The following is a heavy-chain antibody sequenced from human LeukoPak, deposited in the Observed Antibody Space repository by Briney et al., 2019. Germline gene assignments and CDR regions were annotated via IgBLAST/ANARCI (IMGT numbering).Heavy chain of an antibody. D-gene: IGHD3-9*01. Sequence: GGSLRLSCTVFGFTFSSHTMHWVRQAPGKGLEWVAVISYDGSNKYYADSVKGRFTISRDNSKNTLYLQMNSLRAEDTAVYYCARDGAEVLRYFDWLLGHFDYWGQGTLVTVSS. V-gene: IGHV3-30-3*01. CDR2: ISYDGSNK. J-gene: IGHJ4*02. CDR3: ARDGAEVLRYFDWLLGHFDY. CDR1: GFTFSSHT.